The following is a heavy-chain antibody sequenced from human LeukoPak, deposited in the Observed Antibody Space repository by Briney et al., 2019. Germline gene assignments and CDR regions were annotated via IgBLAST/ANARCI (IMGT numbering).Heavy chain of an antibody. J-gene: IGHJ2*01. CDR3: ARGPSFGGSSRFDL. Sequence: SETLSLTCSVSGGSINSGGYYWTWIRQLPGKSLEWIGFNSHSGNTNYNPSLKTRVIMSVDTSKNQFTLILSSVTAADTALYYCARGPSFGGSSRFDLWGRGTLVIVSS. D-gene: IGHD2/OR15-2a*01. V-gene: IGHV4-31*03. CDR2: NSHSGNT. CDR1: GGSINSGGYY.